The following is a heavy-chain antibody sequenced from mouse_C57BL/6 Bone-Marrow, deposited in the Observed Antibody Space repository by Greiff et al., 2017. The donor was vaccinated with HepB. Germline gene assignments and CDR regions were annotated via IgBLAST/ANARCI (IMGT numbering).Heavy chain of an antibody. CDR1: GYTFTSYW. CDR3: ARRAFYWGFAY. V-gene: IGHV1-64*01. Sequence: QVQLQQPGAELVKPGASVKLSCKASGYTFTSYWMHWVKQRPGQGLEWIGMIHPNSGSTNYNEKFKSKATLTVDKSSSTAYMQLSSLTSEDSAVYYCARRAFYWGFAYWGQGTLVTVSA. J-gene: IGHJ3*01. D-gene: IGHD2-1*01. CDR2: IHPNSGST.